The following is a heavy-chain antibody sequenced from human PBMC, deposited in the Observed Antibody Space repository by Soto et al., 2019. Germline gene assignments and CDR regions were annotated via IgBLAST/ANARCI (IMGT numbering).Heavy chain of an antibody. J-gene: IGHJ3*02. V-gene: IGHV1-69*13. CDR1: GGTFSSYA. Sequence: SVKVSCKASGGTFSSYAISWVRQAPGQGLEWMGGIIPIFGTANYAQKFQGRVTITADESTSTAYMELSSLRSEDTAMYYCARSEDTAMAYDAFDIWGQGTMVTVSS. CDR2: IIPIFGTA. CDR3: ARSEDTAMAYDAFDI. D-gene: IGHD5-18*01.